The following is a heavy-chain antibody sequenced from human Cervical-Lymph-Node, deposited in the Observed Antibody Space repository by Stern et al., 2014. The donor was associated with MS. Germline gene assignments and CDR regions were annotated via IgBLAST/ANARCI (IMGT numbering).Heavy chain of an antibody. Sequence: QVQLQESGPGLVKPSETLSLTCIVSGGSISSSSYYWGWIRQPPGKGLEWIGSIYYSGSTYYNPSLKSRVTLSVDTSKNPFFLKLGSVTAADTAVFYCARQDYTNYYYGLDVWGQGTTVTVSS. V-gene: IGHV4-39*01. CDR3: ARQDYTNYYYGLDV. CDR2: IYYSGST. J-gene: IGHJ6*02. D-gene: IGHD4-11*01. CDR1: GGSISSSSYY.